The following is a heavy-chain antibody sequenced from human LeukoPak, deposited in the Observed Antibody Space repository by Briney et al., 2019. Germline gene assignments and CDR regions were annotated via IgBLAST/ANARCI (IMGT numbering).Heavy chain of an antibody. CDR2: IWFDGSKK. D-gene: IGHD4-17*01. J-gene: IGHJ6*02. Sequence: PGGSLRLSCAASGFIFKNAYMSWVRQAPGKGLEWVAGIWFDGSKKYYSDSVKGRFSISRDNSKNTLYLEMNSLTADDTAVFTCARETGYGDYKGGYGMDVWGQGTTVTVSS. CDR1: GFIFKNAY. CDR3: ARETGYGDYKGGYGMDV. V-gene: IGHV3-33*08.